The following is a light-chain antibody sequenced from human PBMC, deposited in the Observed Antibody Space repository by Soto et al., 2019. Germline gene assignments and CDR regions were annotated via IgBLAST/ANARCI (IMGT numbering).Light chain of an antibody. CDR2: ANN. V-gene: IGLV1-40*01. J-gene: IGLJ3*02. CDR3: QSYDIKLRGSV. CDR1: SSNIGTIYD. Sequence: QPVLTQPPSVSGAPGQRVTISCTGTSSNIGTIYDVHWYQQFPGTAPKVVIYANNNRPSGVPDRFSGSKSGTSASLVISGLQADDEADYFCQSYDIKLRGSVFGGGTKLTVL.